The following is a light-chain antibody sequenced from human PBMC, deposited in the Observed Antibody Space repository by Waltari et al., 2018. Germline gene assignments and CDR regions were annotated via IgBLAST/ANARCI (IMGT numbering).Light chain of an antibody. J-gene: IGLJ1*01. Sequence: QSALTQPPSVSGSPGQSITLPCTGSSNDLGTYNLVSWYQQHPGKAPTLMIYEGTERPSGVSNRFSGSKSGNTASLTISGLQAEDEADYYCCSYAGSTTFLYVFGTGTKVTVL. CDR2: EGT. CDR1: SNDLGTYNL. CDR3: CSYAGSTTFLYV. V-gene: IGLV2-23*01.